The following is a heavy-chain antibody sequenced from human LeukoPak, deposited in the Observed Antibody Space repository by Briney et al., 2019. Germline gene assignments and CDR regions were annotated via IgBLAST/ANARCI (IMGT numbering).Heavy chain of an antibody. V-gene: IGHV4-38-2*02. J-gene: IGHJ5*02. D-gene: IGHD5-12*01. CDR2: IYHSGST. CDR3: ARVHGSGYKIYNWFDP. CDR1: GYSISSGYY. Sequence: SETLSLTCTVSGYSISSGYYWGWIRQPPGKGLEWIGSIYHSGSTYYNPSLKSRVTMSVDTSKNQFSLKLTSVTAADTAVYYCARVHGSGYKIYNWFDPWGQGTLVTVSS.